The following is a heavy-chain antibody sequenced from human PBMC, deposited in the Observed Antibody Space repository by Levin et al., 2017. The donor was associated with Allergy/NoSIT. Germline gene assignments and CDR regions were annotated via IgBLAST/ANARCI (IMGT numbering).Heavy chain of an antibody. V-gene: IGHV3-48*04. Sequence: TGGSLRLSCAASGFTFSSYSMNWVRQAPGKGLEWISYISSSSGTIHYADSVKGRFTISRDNAKNSLYLQMNSLRAEDTAVYYCARAGPYYDSWIHFDCWGQGTLVTVSS. CDR3: ARAGPYYDSWIHFDC. CDR2: ISSSSGTI. D-gene: IGHD3-3*01. CDR1: GFTFSSYS. J-gene: IGHJ4*02.